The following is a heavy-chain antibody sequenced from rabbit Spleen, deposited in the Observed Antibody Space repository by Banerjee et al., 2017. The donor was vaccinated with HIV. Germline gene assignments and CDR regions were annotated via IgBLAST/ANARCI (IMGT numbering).Heavy chain of an antibody. Sequence: QEQLVESGGDLVKPGTSLTLTCTASGFSFSSSYYICWVRQAPGKGLECIACIYAGSSGSTYYANWAKGRFTISKTSSTTVTLQMTSLTVADTATYFCARGSATMTMVITGYYLGLWGPGTLVTVS. V-gene: IGHV1S45*01. CDR3: ARGSATMTMVITGYYLGL. J-gene: IGHJ4*01. CDR2: IYAGSSGST. CDR1: GFSFSSSYY. D-gene: IGHD2-1*01.